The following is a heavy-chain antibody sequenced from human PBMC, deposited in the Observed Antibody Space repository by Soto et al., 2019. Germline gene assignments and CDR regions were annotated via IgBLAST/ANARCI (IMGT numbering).Heavy chain of an antibody. J-gene: IGHJ4*02. CDR3: ESSWWPEGNY. D-gene: IGHD6-13*01. CDR1: GFTFSNYW. Sequence: GGSLRLSCEASGFTFSNYWMHWVRQAPGKGLVWVSRIKSDGTGTSYADSVKGRFTISRDSAKNTLYLQMNSLRVEDTAVYYCESSWWPEGNYWGQGSPVTVSS. CDR2: IKSDGTGT. V-gene: IGHV3-74*01.